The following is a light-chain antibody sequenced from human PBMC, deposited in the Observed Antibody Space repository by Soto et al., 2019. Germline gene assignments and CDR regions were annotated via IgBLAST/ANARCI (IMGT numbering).Light chain of an antibody. Sequence: QSVLTRPRSVSGSPGQSVTVSCSGTSSVVGGYDYVAWYQQYPGKAPKLMIYDVIKRPSGVPDRFSGSKSGNTASLTISGLQAEDEADYYCCSYAGSYTFVFGTGTKVTVL. V-gene: IGLV2-11*01. CDR2: DVI. J-gene: IGLJ1*01. CDR1: SSVVGGYDY. CDR3: CSYAGSYTFV.